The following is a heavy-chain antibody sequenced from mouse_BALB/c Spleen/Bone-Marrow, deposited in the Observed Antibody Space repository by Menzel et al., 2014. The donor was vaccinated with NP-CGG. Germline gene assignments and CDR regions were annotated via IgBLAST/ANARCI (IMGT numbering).Heavy chain of an antibody. CDR1: GYTFXNYW. J-gene: IGHJ2*01. Sequence: LQQSGSELVRPGASVKLSCKASGYTFXNYWIRWVKQRPGQGLEWIGNFYPGSGTTNYDEKFKTKATLTVDTFSSTAYMQLSSLTSEDSAVYYCTKGNYFFDCWGQGTTLTVSS. CDR3: TKGNYFFDC. D-gene: IGHD2-1*01. CDR2: FYPGSGTT. V-gene: IGHV1S22*01.